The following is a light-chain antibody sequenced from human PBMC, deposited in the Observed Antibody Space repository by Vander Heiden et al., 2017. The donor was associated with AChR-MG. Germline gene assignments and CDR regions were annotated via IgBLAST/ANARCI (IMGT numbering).Light chain of an antibody. V-gene: IGLV2-11*01. CDR3: CSYAGSYTWI. J-gene: IGLJ2*01. Sequence: QSALTQPRSASGSPGQSVNISCTGTSRDVGGYNSGSWYQQYPDKAPKLVISDVTKRPSGVPDRFSGSKSGNTASLTISGLQAEDEADYYCCSYAGSYTWIFGGGTKLTVL. CDR2: DVT. CDR1: SRDVGGYNS.